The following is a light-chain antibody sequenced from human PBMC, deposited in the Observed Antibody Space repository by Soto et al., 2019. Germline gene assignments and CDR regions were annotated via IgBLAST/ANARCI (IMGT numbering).Light chain of an antibody. Sequence: EILLTQSAGTLSLSPGERATLSCRASKTVSRNYLACYQQKPGQAPRLLIYVASSRATGIPDRFSGSGSGTDFPPTISRLEPEDFAVYYCQQYGSLPRTFGKRTTVDIK. CDR3: QQYGSLPRT. V-gene: IGKV3-20*01. CDR1: KTVSRNY. J-gene: IGKJ1*01. CDR2: VAS.